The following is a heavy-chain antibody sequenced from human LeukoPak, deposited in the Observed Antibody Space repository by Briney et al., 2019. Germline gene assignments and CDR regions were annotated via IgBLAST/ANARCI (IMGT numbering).Heavy chain of an antibody. V-gene: IGHV1-69*05. CDR2: IIPIFGTA. J-gene: IGHJ5*02. D-gene: IGHD6-6*01. Sequence: SVTVSFKASGGTFSIYAISWVRQAPGQGLEWMGGIIPIFGTANYAQKFQGRVTITTDESTSTAYMELSSLRSEDTAVYYCARRHSSSQTGVANWFDPWGQGTLVTVSS. CDR1: GGTFSIYA. CDR3: ARRHSSSQTGVANWFDP.